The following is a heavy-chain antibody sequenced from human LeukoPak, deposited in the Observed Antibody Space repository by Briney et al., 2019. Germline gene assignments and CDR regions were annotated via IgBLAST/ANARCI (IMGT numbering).Heavy chain of an antibody. Sequence: GGSLRLSCAASGFTFSDYYMGWIRQAPGKGLEWVSYISSSGSTIYYADSVKGRFTISRDNAKNSLYLQMNSLRAEDTAVYYCARDFSYSSSWFDPWGQGTLVTVSS. CDR2: ISSSGSTI. J-gene: IGHJ5*02. CDR1: GFTFSDYY. D-gene: IGHD6-6*01. CDR3: ARDFSYSSSWFDP. V-gene: IGHV3-11*01.